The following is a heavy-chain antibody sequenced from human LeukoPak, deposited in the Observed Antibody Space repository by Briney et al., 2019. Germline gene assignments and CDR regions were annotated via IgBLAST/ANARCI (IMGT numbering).Heavy chain of an antibody. CDR2: ISWNGGST. J-gene: IGHJ4*02. V-gene: IGHV3-43*01. D-gene: IGHD6-13*01. CDR3: AKDLSSTWATFDY. Sequence: GGSLRLSCAASGFTFNGHTMYWVRQAPGKGLEWVSLISWNGGSTYYVDSVKGRFTISRDNSKNSLYLQMNSLRTEDTAFYYCAKDLSSTWATFDYWGQGTLVTVSS. CDR1: GFTFNGHT.